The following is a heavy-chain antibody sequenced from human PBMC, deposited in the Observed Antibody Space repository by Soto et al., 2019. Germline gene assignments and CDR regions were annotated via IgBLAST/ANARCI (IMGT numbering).Heavy chain of an antibody. Sequence: GASVKVSCKASGVTFSSYAISWVRQAPGQGLEWMGGIIPIFGTANYAQKFQGRVTITADESTSTAYMELSSLRSEDTAVYYCARPTTVTTRYYYYGMDVWGQGTTVTVSS. D-gene: IGHD4-17*01. CDR3: ARPTTVTTRYYYYGMDV. V-gene: IGHV1-69*13. J-gene: IGHJ6*02. CDR2: IIPIFGTA. CDR1: GVTFSSYA.